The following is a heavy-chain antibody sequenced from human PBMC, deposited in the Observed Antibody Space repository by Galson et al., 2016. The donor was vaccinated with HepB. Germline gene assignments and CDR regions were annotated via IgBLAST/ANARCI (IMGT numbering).Heavy chain of an antibody. D-gene: IGHD3-3*01. CDR1: GFTFSTYA. J-gene: IGHJ6*02. CDR2: ISGSAGST. Sequence: SLRLSCAASGFTFSTYAMSWVPQAPGTGLEWVSVISGSAGSTYYADSVQGRFTISRDNSTNTLYLQMNSLRAEDTAVYYCARDLGVYNFWSGYTHYGMDVWGQRTTVTVSS. CDR3: ARDLGVYNFWSGYTHYGMDV. V-gene: IGHV3-23*01.